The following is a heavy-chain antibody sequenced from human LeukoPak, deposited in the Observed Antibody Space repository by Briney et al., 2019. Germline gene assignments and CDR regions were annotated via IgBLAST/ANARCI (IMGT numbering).Heavy chain of an antibody. CDR2: ISGSGGST. CDR1: GFTFSSYA. J-gene: IGHJ6*04. V-gene: IGHV3-23*01. Sequence: GGSLRLSCAASGFTFSSYAMSWVRQAPGKGLEWVSAISGSGGSTYYADSVKGRFTISRDNSKNTLYLQMNSLRAEDTAVYYCAKGGRGLGELVYYYYGMDVWGKGTTVTVSS. CDR3: AKGGRGLGELVYYYYGMDV. D-gene: IGHD3-10*01.